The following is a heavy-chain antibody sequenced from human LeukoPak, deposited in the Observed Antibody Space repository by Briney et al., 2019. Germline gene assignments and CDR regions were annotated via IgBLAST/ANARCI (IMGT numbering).Heavy chain of an antibody. CDR3: ARKRSYSSSWQGFDY. J-gene: IGHJ4*02. D-gene: IGHD6-13*01. V-gene: IGHV4-31*01. CDR1: GGSISSGGYY. CDR2: IYNSGNT. Sequence: SETLSLTGTVSGGSISSGGYYWSWIRQHPGKGLWWSGYIYNSGNTYYHPSINTLATISVDTSKNQFSLKLSSVTAADTAVYYCARKRSYSSSWQGFDYWGQGTLVTVSS.